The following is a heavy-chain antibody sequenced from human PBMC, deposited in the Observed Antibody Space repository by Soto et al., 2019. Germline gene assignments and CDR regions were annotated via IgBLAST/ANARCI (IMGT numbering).Heavy chain of an antibody. CDR3: GREGQQLAQEKYYQFNGMDV. V-gene: IGHV1-18*01. J-gene: IGHJ6*02. CDR2: ISGDNINS. CDR1: GFTFSDYG. D-gene: IGHD6-13*01. Sequence: ASVKVSCKASGFTFSDYGLSWVRQAPGQPLEWMGWISGDNINSKYSQKFQGRLTMTTDTSTATASMELRSLTSDDTAVYYCGREGQQLAQEKYYQFNGMDVWGQGTTVTVSS.